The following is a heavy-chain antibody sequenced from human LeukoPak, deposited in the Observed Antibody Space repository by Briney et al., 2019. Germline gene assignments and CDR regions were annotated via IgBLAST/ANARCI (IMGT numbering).Heavy chain of an antibody. Sequence: GGSLRLSCAASGFTFNTYGMHWVRQAPGKGLEWVGRIRNKANSYTTEYAASVKGRFAISRDDSKNSLYLQMNSLKTEDTAVYYCARGDCIGGSCYAGAYWGQGTLVTVSS. CDR2: IRNKANSYTT. J-gene: IGHJ4*02. D-gene: IGHD2-15*01. CDR1: GFTFNTYG. CDR3: ARGDCIGGSCYAGAY. V-gene: IGHV3-72*01.